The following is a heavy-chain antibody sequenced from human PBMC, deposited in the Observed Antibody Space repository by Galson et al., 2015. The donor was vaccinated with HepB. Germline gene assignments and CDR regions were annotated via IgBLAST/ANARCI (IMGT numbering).Heavy chain of an antibody. D-gene: IGHD6-19*01. CDR3: ARGGEFSSGWYGGDY. Sequence: SLRLSCAASGFTFSSYSMNWVRQAPGKGLEWVSYISSSSSTIYYADSMKGRFTISRDNAKNSLYLQMNSLRDEDTAVYYCARGGEFSSGWYGGDYWGQGTLVTVSS. CDR1: GFTFSSYS. V-gene: IGHV3-48*02. CDR2: ISSSSSTI. J-gene: IGHJ4*02.